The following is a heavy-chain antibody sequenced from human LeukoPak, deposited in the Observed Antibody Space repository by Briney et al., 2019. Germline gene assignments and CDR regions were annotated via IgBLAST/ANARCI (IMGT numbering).Heavy chain of an antibody. V-gene: IGHV3-33*01. Sequence: PGGSLRLSCAAFGFTFSSYGMHWVRQAPGKGLEWVAVIWYDGSKKYYADSVKGRFTTSRDNSKNTLNLQMNSLRAEDTAVYYCARGGYSSGPIYGMDVWGQGTTVTVSS. CDR3: ARGGYSSGPIYGMDV. D-gene: IGHD6-19*01. J-gene: IGHJ6*02. CDR1: GFTFSSYG. CDR2: IWYDGSKK.